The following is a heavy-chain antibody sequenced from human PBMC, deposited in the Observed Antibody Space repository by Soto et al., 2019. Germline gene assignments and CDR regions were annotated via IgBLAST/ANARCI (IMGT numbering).Heavy chain of an antibody. Sequence: SETLSLTCTVSGGSISSYYWSWIRQPPGKGLEWIGYIYYSGSTNYNPSLKSRVTISVDTSKNQLSLKLSSVTAADTAVYYCARRTRSSRNWFDPWGQGTLVTVSS. CDR3: ARRTRSSRNWFDP. D-gene: IGHD2-2*01. J-gene: IGHJ5*02. V-gene: IGHV4-59*12. CDR1: GGSISSYY. CDR2: IYYSGST.